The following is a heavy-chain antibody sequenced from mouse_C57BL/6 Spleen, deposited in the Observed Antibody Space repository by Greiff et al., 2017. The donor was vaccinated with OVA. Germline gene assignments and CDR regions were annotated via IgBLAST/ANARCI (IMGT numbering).Heavy chain of an antibody. CDR2: ISDGGSYT. D-gene: IGHD6-1*01. CDR3: ARDQPGDWYFDV. V-gene: IGHV5-4*01. J-gene: IGHJ1*03. CDR1: GFAFSSYA. Sequence: EVKVVESGGGLVKPGGSLKLSCAASGFAFSSYAMSWVRQTPEKRLEWVATISDGGSYTYYPDNVKGRFTISRDNAKNNLYLQMSHLKSEDTAMYYCARDQPGDWYFDVWGTGTTVTVSS.